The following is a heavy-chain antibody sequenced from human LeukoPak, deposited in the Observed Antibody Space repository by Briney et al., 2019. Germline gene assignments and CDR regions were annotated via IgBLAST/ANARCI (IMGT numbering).Heavy chain of an antibody. V-gene: IGHV3-23*01. J-gene: IGHJ4*02. CDR3: AKDRTGIVVVPAADFDY. CDR1: GFTFSSYA. D-gene: IGHD2-2*01. Sequence: GGSLRLSCAASGFTFSSYAMSWVRQAPGKGLEWVSAISGSGGSTYYADSVKGRFTISRDNSKNTLYLQMNSLRAEDTAVYYCAKDRTGIVVVPAADFDYWGQGTLVTVSS. CDR2: ISGSGGST.